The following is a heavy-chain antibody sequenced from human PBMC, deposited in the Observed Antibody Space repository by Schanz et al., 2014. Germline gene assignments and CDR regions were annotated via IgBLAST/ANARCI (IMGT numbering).Heavy chain of an antibody. D-gene: IGHD2-2*03. Sequence: VQLVESGGGVVQPGRSLRLSCATSGLTFTSAWMSWLRQAPGKGLEWVSVIGVDGTTTYYADSVKGRFTISRDNSKNTLYLQMNSLRAEDTAVYYCARAGYCTSVSCSLFVSDYWGQGTLVTVSS. CDR2: IGVDGTTT. CDR1: GLTFTSAW. CDR3: ARAGYCTSVSCSLFVSDY. J-gene: IGHJ4*02. V-gene: IGHV3-23*04.